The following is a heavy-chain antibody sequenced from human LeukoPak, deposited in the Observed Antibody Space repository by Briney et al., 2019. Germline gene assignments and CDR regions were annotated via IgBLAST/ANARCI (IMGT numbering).Heavy chain of an antibody. J-gene: IGHJ4*02. CDR1: GFTFSSYW. CDR2: IKQDGSEK. Sequence: GGSLRLSCAASGFTFSSYWMSWVRQAPGKGLEWVANIKQDGSEKYYVDSVKGRFTISRDNAKNSLYLQMNSLRAEDTAVYYCARNPRISSGYPNDYWGQGTLVTVSS. CDR3: ARNPRISSGYPNDY. V-gene: IGHV3-7*01. D-gene: IGHD3-22*01.